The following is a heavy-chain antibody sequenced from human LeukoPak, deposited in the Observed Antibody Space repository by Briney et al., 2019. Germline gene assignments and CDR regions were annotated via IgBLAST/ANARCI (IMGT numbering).Heavy chain of an antibody. V-gene: IGHV1-2*02. CDR1: GYTFTGYY. Sequence: GASVTVSCKASGYTFTGYYMHWVRQAPGQGLEWMGWINPNSGGANYAQKFQGRVTMTRDTSISTAYMEMSRLRSDDTAVYYCAREAHPGGAAGTKGRTNWFDPWGQGTLVTVSS. J-gene: IGHJ5*02. D-gene: IGHD6-13*01. CDR3: AREAHPGGAAGTKGRTNWFDP. CDR2: INPNSGGA.